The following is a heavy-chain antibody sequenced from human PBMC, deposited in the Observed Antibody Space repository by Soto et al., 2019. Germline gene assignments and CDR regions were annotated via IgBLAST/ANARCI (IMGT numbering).Heavy chain of an antibody. Sequence: EVQLLESGGGLVQPGGSLRLSCAASRFTFSSYTMSWVRQAPGMGLEWVSGISGSGGRTYYADFVKGRFTISRDNSKNTLYLQMTSLRAEDTAVYYCAKDRGYSYGYDAFDMWGQGTMVTVSS. V-gene: IGHV3-23*01. D-gene: IGHD5-18*01. J-gene: IGHJ3*02. CDR2: ISGSGGRT. CDR1: RFTFSSYT. CDR3: AKDRGYSYGYDAFDM.